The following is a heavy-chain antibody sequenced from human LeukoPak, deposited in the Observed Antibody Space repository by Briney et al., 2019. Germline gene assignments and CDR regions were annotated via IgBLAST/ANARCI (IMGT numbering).Heavy chain of an antibody. CDR3: ARGPRIVWFGGGWHRAAFDY. Sequence: SETLSLTCAVYGGSFSGYYWSWIRQPPGKGLEWIGEINHSGSTNYNPSLKSRVTISVDTSKNQFSLKLSSVTAADTAVYYCARGPRIVWFGGGWHRAAFDYWGQGTLVTVSS. D-gene: IGHD6-19*01. V-gene: IGHV4-34*01. J-gene: IGHJ4*02. CDR2: INHSGST. CDR1: GGSFSGYY.